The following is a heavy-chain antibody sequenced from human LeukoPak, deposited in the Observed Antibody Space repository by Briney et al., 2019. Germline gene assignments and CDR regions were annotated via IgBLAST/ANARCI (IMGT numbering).Heavy chain of an antibody. CDR1: GITLSNYG. V-gene: IGHV3-23*01. D-gene: IGHD3-10*01. Sequence: GGSLRLSCAVSGITLSNYGMSWVRQALGKGLEWVAGLSGSGGGTNYADSVQGRFTISRDNPKNTLYLQMNSLRAGDTAVYFCAKRGVVIRVFLVGFHKEAYYFDSWGQGALVTVSS. CDR3: AKRGVVIRVFLVGFHKEAYYFDS. J-gene: IGHJ4*02. CDR2: LSGSGGGT.